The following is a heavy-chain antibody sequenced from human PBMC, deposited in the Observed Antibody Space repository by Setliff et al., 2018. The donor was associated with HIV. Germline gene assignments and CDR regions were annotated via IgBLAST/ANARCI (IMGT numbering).Heavy chain of an antibody. CDR1: GGTFSTHA. CDR3: ARHYFDSNSYYRPPFDS. D-gene: IGHD3-22*01. V-gene: IGHV1-69*10. CDR2: IIPVRGLA. Sequence: SVKVSCKASGGTFSTHAFSWVRQAPGQRLEWMGGIIPVRGLANYARNFQGRVTITADTSTNTAYLEVVSLRSEDTAIYYCARHYFDSNSYYRPPFDSGGQGTLVTVSS. J-gene: IGHJ5*01.